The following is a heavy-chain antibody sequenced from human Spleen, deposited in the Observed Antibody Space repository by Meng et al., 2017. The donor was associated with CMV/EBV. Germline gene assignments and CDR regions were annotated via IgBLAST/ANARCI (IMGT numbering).Heavy chain of an antibody. V-gene: IGHV3-23*01. J-gene: IGHJ4*02. Sequence: AQLLVSGGGLCQPGGSLRLSCAASGFTFSSYAISWVRQAPGKGREWVSAISGSGGSTYYADSVKGRFTISRDNSKNTLYLQMNSLRAEDTAVYYCAKDREGTASPLGDYWGQGTLVTVSS. CDR2: ISGSGGST. CDR3: AKDREGTASPLGDY. D-gene: IGHD5-18*01. CDR1: GFTFSSYA.